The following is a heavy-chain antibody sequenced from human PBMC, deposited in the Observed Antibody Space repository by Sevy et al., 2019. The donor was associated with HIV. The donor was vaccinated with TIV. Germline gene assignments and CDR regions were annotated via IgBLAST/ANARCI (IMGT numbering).Heavy chain of an antibody. D-gene: IGHD7-27*01. J-gene: IGHJ2*01. Sequence: GGSLRLSCAASGFSFSGYSMNWVRQAPGKGLEWVSYISTSSSSIHYADSMKGRFTVSRDNAKNSLYLQMNNLIDEDTAIYYCGRDPGFWYFDLWGRGTLVTVSS. CDR2: ISTSSSSI. V-gene: IGHV3-48*02. CDR3: GRDPGFWYFDL. CDR1: GFSFSGYS.